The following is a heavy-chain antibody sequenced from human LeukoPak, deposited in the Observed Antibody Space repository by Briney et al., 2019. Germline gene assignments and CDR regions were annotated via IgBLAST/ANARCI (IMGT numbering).Heavy chain of an antibody. V-gene: IGHV4-59*01. J-gene: IGHJ4*02. D-gene: IGHD3-16*01. CDR2: ISYTGST. CDR3: ARVGRGDYTWRSYSLCH. CDR1: GGSIIHYY. Sequence: SETLSLTCAVSGGSIIHYYLSWIRQPPGKGLEWIGYISYTGSTNYNPSLKSRVTISVDTSKNQFSLELSSVTAADTAVYFRARVGRGDYTWRSYSLCHWGPGTLVTVSS.